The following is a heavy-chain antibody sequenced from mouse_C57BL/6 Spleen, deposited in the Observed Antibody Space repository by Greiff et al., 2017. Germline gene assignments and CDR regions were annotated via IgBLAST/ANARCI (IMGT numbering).Heavy chain of an antibody. D-gene: IGHD1-1*01. CDR3: TRGPSYYYGSSPYAMDY. V-gene: IGHV14-1*01. CDR2: IDPEDGDT. CDR1: GFNIKDYY. Sequence: VQLQQSGAELVRPGASVKLSCTASGFNIKDYYMHWVKQRPEQGLEWIGRIDPEDGDTEYAPKFQGKATMTADTSSNTAYLPLSSLTSEDTAVXYCTRGPSYYYGSSPYAMDYWGQGTSVTVSS. J-gene: IGHJ4*01.